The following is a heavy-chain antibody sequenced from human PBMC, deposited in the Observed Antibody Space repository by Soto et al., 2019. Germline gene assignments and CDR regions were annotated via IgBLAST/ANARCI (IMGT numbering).Heavy chain of an antibody. CDR3: ARQIGDDPFDI. Sequence: SETLSLTCTVSGGSISTYYWNWIRKSPGKGLEWIGYIYRTGSTHYNPSLNSRAAISLDTSRNRFSLKLNSVTAADTAVYFCARQIGDDPFDIWGQGTMVTVSS. V-gene: IGHV4-59*08. CDR2: IYRTGST. D-gene: IGHD3-3*01. CDR1: GGSISTYY. J-gene: IGHJ3*02.